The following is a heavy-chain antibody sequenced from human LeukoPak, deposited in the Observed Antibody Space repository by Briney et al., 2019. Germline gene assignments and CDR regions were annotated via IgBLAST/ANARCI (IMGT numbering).Heavy chain of an antibody. V-gene: IGHV1-18*01. D-gene: IGHD3-10*01. CDR3: ARAAMVRGDTRFYYYYYMDV. CDR1: GYTFTSYG. Sequence: ASVKVSCKASGYTFTSYGISWVRQAPGQGLEWMGWISAYNGNTNYAQKLQGRVTMTTDTSTSTAYMELRSLRSDDTAVYYCARAAMVRGDTRFYYYYYMDVWGKGTTVTISS. J-gene: IGHJ6*03. CDR2: ISAYNGNT.